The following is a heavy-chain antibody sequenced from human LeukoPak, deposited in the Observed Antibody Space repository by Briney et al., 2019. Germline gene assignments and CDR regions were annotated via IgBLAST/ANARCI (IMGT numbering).Heavy chain of an antibody. J-gene: IGHJ4*02. CDR2: INHSGST. CDR3: ARDNLYSYCSSTSCQYYFDY. CDR1: GGSFSGYY. D-gene: IGHD2-2*01. V-gene: IGHV4-34*01. Sequence: PSETLSVTCAVYGGSFSGYYWSWIRQPPGNGLEWIGEINHSGSTNYNPSLKSRVTISVDTSKNQFSLKLSSVTAADTAVYYCARDNLYSYCSSTSCQYYFDYWGQGTLVTVSS.